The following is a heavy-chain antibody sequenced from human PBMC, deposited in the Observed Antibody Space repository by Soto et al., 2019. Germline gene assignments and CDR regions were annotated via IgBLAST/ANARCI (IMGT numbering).Heavy chain of an antibody. Sequence: SETLSLTCTVSGGSISSGGYYWSWIRQHPGKGLEWIGYIYYSGSTYYNPSLKSRVTISVDTSKNQFSLKLSSVTAADTAVYYCARDTKRENSFDIWGKGTMVTVSS. V-gene: IGHV4-31*03. J-gene: IGHJ3*02. CDR3: ARDTKRENSFDI. CDR2: IYYSGST. CDR1: GGSISSGGYY. D-gene: IGHD1-26*01.